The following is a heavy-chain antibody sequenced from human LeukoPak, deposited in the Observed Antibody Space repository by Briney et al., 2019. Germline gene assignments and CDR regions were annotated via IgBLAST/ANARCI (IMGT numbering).Heavy chain of an antibody. CDR2: ISAYNGHT. D-gene: IGHD3-10*01. CDR1: GYTFTSFG. Sequence: ASVKVSCKASGYTFTSFGISWVRQAPGQGLEWMGWISAYNGHTNYTQKLQGRVTMTTDTSTSTAYMELRSLRSDDTAVYYCARDLTMVRATDAFDIWGQGTMVTVSS. J-gene: IGHJ3*02. CDR3: ARDLTMVRATDAFDI. V-gene: IGHV1-18*01.